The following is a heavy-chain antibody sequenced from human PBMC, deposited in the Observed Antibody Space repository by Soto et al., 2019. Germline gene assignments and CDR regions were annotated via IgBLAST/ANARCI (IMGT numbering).Heavy chain of an antibody. CDR1: GYTFTSYA. J-gene: IGHJ6*02. Sequence: ASVKVSCKASGYTFTSYAMHWVRQAPGQRLEWMGWINAGNGNTKYSQKFQGRVTITRDTPASTAYMELSSLRSEDTAVYYCARDRSWRKYYGSGSYTASSYDGMYVRGQRTTLTVSS. CDR2: INAGNGNT. V-gene: IGHV1-3*01. CDR3: ARDRSWRKYYGSGSYTASSYDGMYV. D-gene: IGHD3-10*01.